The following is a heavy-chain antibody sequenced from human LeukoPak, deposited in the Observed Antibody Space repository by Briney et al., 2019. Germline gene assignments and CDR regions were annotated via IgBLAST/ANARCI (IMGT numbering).Heavy chain of an antibody. CDR3: ARAPGRSYYYYGMDV. V-gene: IGHV4-39*01. CDR1: GGSISSSSYY. Sequence: SETLSLTCTVSGGSISSSSYYWGWIRQPPGKGLEWIGSIYYSGSTYYNPSLKSRVTISVDTSKNQFSLKLSSVTAADTAVYYCARAPGRSYYYYGMDVWGQGTTVTVSS. CDR2: IYYSGST. J-gene: IGHJ6*02.